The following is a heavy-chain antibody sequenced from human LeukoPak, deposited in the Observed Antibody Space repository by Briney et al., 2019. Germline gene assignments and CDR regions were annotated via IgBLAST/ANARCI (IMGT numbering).Heavy chain of an antibody. J-gene: IGHJ4*02. Sequence: PGGSLRLSCAASGFTFSSYSMNWVRQAPGKGLEWVSSISSSSSYISYADSLKGRFTISRDNAKNSLYLQMNSLRAEDTAMYYCARDLVVVRALDYWGQGALVTVSS. CDR3: ARDLVVVRALDY. D-gene: IGHD2-2*01. CDR2: ISSSSSYI. V-gene: IGHV3-21*01. CDR1: GFTFSSYS.